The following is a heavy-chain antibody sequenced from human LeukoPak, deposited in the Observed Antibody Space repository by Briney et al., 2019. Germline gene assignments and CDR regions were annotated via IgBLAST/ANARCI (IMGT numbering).Heavy chain of an antibody. Sequence: GGSLRLSCAASGFTFSTFGMHWVRQAPGKGLEWAAAISFDGSDKHYADSVKGRFTISRDNAKNSLYLQMNSLRAEDTAVYYCAELGITMIGGVWGKGTTVTISS. CDR3: AELGITMIGGV. J-gene: IGHJ6*04. V-gene: IGHV3-30*18. CDR2: ISFDGSDK. CDR1: GFTFSTFG. D-gene: IGHD3-10*02.